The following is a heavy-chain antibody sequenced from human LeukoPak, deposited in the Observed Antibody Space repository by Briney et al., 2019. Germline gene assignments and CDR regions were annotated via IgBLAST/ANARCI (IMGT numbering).Heavy chain of an antibody. D-gene: IGHD3-9*01. CDR1: GFTFSSYG. CDR2: ISYDGSNK. V-gene: IGHV3-30*03. Sequence: PGGSLRLSCAASGFTFSSYGMHWVRQAPGKGLEWVAVISYDGSNKYYADSVKGRFTISRDNSKNTLYLQMNSLRAEDTAVYHCARSPERYYLNWFDPWGQGTLVTVSS. CDR3: ARSPERYYLNWFDP. J-gene: IGHJ5*02.